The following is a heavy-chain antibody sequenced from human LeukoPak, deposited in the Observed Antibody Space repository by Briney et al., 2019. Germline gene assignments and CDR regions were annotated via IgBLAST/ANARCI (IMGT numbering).Heavy chain of an antibody. CDR2: ISGSGGST. V-gene: IGHV3-23*01. D-gene: IGHD6-19*01. J-gene: IGHJ4*02. CDR3: AKGVTKAVAGSIDY. CDR1: GFTFSGYA. Sequence: GGSLRLSCAASGFTFSGYAMSWVRQAPGKGLEWVSLISGSGGSTFYADSVKGRFTISRDNSKNTLYLQMNSLRAEDTAVYYCAKGVTKAVAGSIDYWGQGTLVTVSS.